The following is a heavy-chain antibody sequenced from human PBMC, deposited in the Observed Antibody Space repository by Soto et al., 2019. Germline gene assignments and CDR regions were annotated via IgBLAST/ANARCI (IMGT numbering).Heavy chain of an antibody. D-gene: IGHD2-8*01. J-gene: IGHJ6*02. Sequence: QLQLQESGSRLLRPSQTLSLTCAVSGGSITNIATSWTWLRQPPGKGLEWIGYIYHSGSTYYNPSLKSRVAISVDTSKDQFSMDLSSLTAADTAVYYCARDVGASCTDFVCSDSGGLDVWGHGTTVTVSS. CDR2: IYHSGST. V-gene: IGHV4-30-2*01. CDR1: GGSITNIATS. CDR3: ARDVGASCTDFVCSDSGGLDV.